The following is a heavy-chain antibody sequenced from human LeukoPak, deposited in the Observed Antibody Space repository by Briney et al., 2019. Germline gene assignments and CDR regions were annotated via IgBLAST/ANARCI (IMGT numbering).Heavy chain of an antibody. V-gene: IGHV3-33*07. CDR1: GFTFSRHG. J-gene: IGHJ4*02. CDR3: ARDGGGYCGGD. D-gene: IGHD2-21*01. CDR2: IWYDGSDK. Sequence: GGSLRLSCAASGFTFSRHGMYWVRQAPGKGLEWVAVIWYDGSDKYYADSVKGRFTISRDNSKNTLYLQLNSLRAEDTAVYYCARDGGGYCGGDWGQGTLVTVSS.